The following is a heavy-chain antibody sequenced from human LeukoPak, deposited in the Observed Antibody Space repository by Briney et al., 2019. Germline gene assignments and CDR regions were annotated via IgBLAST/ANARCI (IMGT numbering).Heavy chain of an antibody. J-gene: IGHJ4*02. CDR3: ASGPPFLKYFEY. V-gene: IGHV3-33*01. CDR2: IWYDGRNK. Sequence: LGRSLRLSCAASGFTFSSYGMHWIRQAPGKGLEWVAVIWYDGRNKYYADSVKGRFTISRDDSNNALYLQMHSLRAEDTALYYCASGPPFLKYFEYWGQGTLVTVSS. CDR1: GFTFSSYG. D-gene: IGHD3-3*01.